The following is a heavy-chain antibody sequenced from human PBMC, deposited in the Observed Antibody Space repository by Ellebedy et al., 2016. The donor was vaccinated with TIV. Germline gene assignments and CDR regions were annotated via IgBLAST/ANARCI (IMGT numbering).Heavy chain of an antibody. V-gene: IGHV3-23*05. Sequence: GESLKISXAASGFTFSSYAMSWVRQAPAKALAWVSLIDISSTHIYYADSVKGRFTIFRDNSRNTVYLQMNSLRAEDTAIYYCAKGASLWVTDGFDLWGRGTMVAVSS. D-gene: IGHD3-16*01. J-gene: IGHJ3*01. CDR2: IDISSTHI. CDR3: AKGASLWVTDGFDL. CDR1: GFTFSSYA.